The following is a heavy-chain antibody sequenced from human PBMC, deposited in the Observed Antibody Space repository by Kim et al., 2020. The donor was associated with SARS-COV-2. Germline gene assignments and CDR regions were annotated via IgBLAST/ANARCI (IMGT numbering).Heavy chain of an antibody. CDR3: ARIPRAPAIAFDI. Sequence: YSTSLKTRLTISKDTSKNQVVLTMTNMDPVDTATYYCARIPRAPAIAFDIWGQGTMVTVSS. V-gene: IGHV2-70*01. J-gene: IGHJ3*02.